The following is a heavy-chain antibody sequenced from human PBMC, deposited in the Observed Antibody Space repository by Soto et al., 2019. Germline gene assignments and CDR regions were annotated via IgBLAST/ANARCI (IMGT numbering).Heavy chain of an antibody. J-gene: IGHJ4*02. CDR3: ARDRDWAFDY. V-gene: IGHV3-48*04. CDR1: GFTFSSFS. CDR2: IFATSTTI. Sequence: DVQLVESGGDLVQPGGSLRLSCVASGFTFSSFSVVWVRQAPWKGLEWIAYIFATSTTIYYADSVKGRFTVSRDNTQNSLFLLMNSLTGDDTAIYYCARDRDWAFDYWGQGTQVIVSS. D-gene: IGHD3-9*01.